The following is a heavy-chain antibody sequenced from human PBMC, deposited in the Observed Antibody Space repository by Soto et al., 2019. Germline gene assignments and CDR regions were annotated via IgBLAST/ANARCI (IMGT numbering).Heavy chain of an antibody. CDR3: ARANGRSHFDY. Sequence: SVKVSCKASGGTFSSYTISWVRQAPGQGLEWMGRIIPILGIANYAQKFQGRVTITADKSTSTAYMELSSLRSEDSAVYYCARANGRSHFDYWGQGTLVTVSS. D-gene: IGHD2-8*01. CDR2: IIPILGIA. J-gene: IGHJ4*02. V-gene: IGHV1-69*02. CDR1: GGTFSSYT.